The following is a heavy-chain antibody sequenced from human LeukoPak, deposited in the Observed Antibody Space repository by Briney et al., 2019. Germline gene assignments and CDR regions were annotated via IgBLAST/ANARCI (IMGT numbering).Heavy chain of an antibody. Sequence: PGGSLRLSCVASGFSLSRFGMHWVRQAPGKGLEWVSFVRYDGSSQHYADSVKGRFTISRDNPKNTLYLQMNSLRAEDTAVYYCAKGGYSYGYFRFDYWGQGTLVTVSS. CDR2: VRYDGSSQ. J-gene: IGHJ4*02. CDR1: GFSLSRFG. V-gene: IGHV3-30*02. D-gene: IGHD5-18*01. CDR3: AKGGYSYGYFRFDY.